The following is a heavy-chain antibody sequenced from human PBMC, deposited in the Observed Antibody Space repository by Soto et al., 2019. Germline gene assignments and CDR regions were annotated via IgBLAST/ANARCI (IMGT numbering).Heavy chain of an antibody. Sequence: EVQLLESGGALVQPGGSLRLSCEASEFNFGSHAMSWVRHVPGKGLEWVSSISGSGGTTYYADSVKGRFTISRDNSKSTLFLQMNSLRAEDTAVYHCARSRGVRHYYDVLTGSHPLYYFDYWGRGTQVTVSS. CDR2: ISGSGGTT. J-gene: IGHJ4*02. CDR1: EFNFGSHA. V-gene: IGHV3-23*01. D-gene: IGHD3-9*01. CDR3: ARSRGVRHYYDVLTGSHPLYYFDY.